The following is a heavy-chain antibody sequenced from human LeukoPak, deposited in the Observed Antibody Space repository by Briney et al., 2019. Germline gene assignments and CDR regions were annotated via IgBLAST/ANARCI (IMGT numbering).Heavy chain of an antibody. V-gene: IGHV4-34*01. CDR3: ARLAKCSSTCRGKYWYFDL. J-gene: IGHJ2*01. Sequence: SETLSLTCAVYGGSFSGYIGGWIRQAPGKGLEWIGEISHSAKNTYSPSLKSRVTISVDTAKNQFSLQLNSVTAADTAVYYCARLAKCSSTCRGKYWYFDLWGRGTLVTVSS. CDR1: GGSFSGYI. D-gene: IGHD2-2*01. CDR2: ISHSAKN.